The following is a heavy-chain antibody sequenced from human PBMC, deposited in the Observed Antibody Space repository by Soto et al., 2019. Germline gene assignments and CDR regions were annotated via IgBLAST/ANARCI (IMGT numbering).Heavy chain of an antibody. CDR2: IYYSGST. J-gene: IGHJ5*02. D-gene: IGHD2-2*01. CDR3: ARRSMPDWFDP. V-gene: IGHV4-39*01. CDR1: GVSISSSSYY. Sequence: SETLSLTCTVSGVSISSSSYYWGWIRQPPGKGLEWIGSIYYSGSTYYNPSLKSRVTISVDTSKNQFSLKLSSVTAADTAVYYCARRSMPDWFDPWGQGTLVTVSS.